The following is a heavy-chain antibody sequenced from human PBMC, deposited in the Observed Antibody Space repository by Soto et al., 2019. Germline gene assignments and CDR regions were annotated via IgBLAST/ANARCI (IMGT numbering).Heavy chain of an antibody. CDR3: ARALSYTVVTRRYFDL. D-gene: IGHD2-21*02. V-gene: IGHV3-74*01. CDR2: INSDGSST. J-gene: IGHJ2*01. CDR1: GFTFSSYW. Sequence: EVQLVESGGGLVQPGGSLRLSCAASGFTFSSYWMHWVRQAPGKGLVWVSRINSDGSSTSYADSVKGRFTISRDNAKNSLYLQMNSLRAADTAVYYCARALSYTVVTRRYFDLWGRGTLVTVSS.